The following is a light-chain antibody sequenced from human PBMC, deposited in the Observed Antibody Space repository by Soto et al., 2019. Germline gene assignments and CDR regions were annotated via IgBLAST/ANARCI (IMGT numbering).Light chain of an antibody. V-gene: IGKV3-11*01. CDR1: QSVISY. Sequence: VLTQSPATLSLSPGDTATLSCRARQSVISYLSLYQQKPGQAPRLLIYDASNRATGIPARFSGSGSGTDFTLTTSSLEPEDFAVYYCQQRSNWPATYTFGQGTKLEIK. CDR3: QQRSNWPATYT. CDR2: DAS. J-gene: IGKJ2*01.